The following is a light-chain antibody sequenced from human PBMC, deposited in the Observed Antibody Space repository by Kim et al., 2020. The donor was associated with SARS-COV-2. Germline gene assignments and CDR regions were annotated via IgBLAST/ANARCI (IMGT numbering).Light chain of an antibody. J-gene: IGKJ4*01. V-gene: IGKV1-39*01. CDR3: QQRNTAPLLT. Sequence: DIQMTQSPSSLAASVGDRVTIACRASQSINTYLNWYQQKPGKAPKLLIYAASTLQSGVPSRFSGSGSGTDFTLTISSLQPEDFATYYCQQRNTAPLLTFGGGTKVDIK. CDR1: QSINTY. CDR2: AAS.